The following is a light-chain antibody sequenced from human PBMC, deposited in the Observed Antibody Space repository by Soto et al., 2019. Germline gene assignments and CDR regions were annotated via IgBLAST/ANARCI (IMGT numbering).Light chain of an antibody. CDR3: HQYNSWT. Sequence: DIQMTQSPSSLSASVGDRVTITCRASQSISSWLAWYQQKPGKAPKLLIYDASSLGSGVPSRFSGSGSGTEFTLSISSLQPDDFATYYCHQYNSWTFGQGTKVEIK. CDR2: DAS. V-gene: IGKV1-5*01. CDR1: QSISSW. J-gene: IGKJ1*01.